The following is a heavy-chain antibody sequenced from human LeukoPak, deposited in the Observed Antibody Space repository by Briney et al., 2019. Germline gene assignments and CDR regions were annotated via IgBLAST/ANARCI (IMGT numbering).Heavy chain of an antibody. CDR1: GFNFSDSR. J-gene: IGHJ4*02. CDR2: INRDGTEK. Sequence: GGSLRLSCATSGFNFSDSRMTWVRQAPGKGLQWVANINRDGTEKHFLDSVEGRFTISRDNAKKSLYLQMSSLRPQDAALYFWVRGDWTFESWGQGTLVTVSS. D-gene: IGHD2-21*01. V-gene: IGHV3-7*04. CDR3: VRGDWTFES.